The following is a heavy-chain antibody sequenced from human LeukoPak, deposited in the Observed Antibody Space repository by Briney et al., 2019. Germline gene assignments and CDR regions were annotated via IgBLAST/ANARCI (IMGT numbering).Heavy chain of an antibody. CDR1: GYTFTSYA. J-gene: IGHJ4*02. CDR2: ISTYNGNT. V-gene: IGHV1-18*01. Sequence: ASVKVSCKASGYTFTSYAISWVRQAPGQGLEWMGCISTYNGNTNYAQKLQGRVTMTTDTSPSTAYMELRSLRSDDTAVYYCARADYTSTYCGSPDYWGQGTLVTVSS. D-gene: IGHD1-26*01. CDR3: ARADYTSTYCGSPDY.